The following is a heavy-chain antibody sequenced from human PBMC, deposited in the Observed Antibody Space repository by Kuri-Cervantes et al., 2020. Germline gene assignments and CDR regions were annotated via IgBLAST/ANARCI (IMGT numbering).Heavy chain of an antibody. V-gene: IGHV3-23*01. CDR2: ISGSGGST. CDR3: ARGGYSTGLTGDLFDH. Sequence: GESLKISCAASGFTFSSYAMSWVRQAPGKGLEWVSAISGSGGSTYYADSVKGRFTISRDNSKNTLYLQMHSLRVEDTAVYFCARGGYSTGLTGDLFDHWGQGTLVTVSS. D-gene: IGHD6-19*01. J-gene: IGHJ4*02. CDR1: GFTFSSYA.